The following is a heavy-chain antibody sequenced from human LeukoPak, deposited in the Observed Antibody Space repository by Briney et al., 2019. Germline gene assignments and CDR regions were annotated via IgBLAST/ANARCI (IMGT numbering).Heavy chain of an antibody. CDR3: ARGLRGQSCGFYL. CDR1: GFTIGDSY. Sequence: GGSLSLSCAASGFTIGDSYTSWIRQAPGKGLEWVSHISSTSRYTNYTDSVKGRFTISRDNAKHSLYLQMNSLRAEDTALYYCARGLRGQSCGFYLWGRGTLVTVSS. D-gene: IGHD3-22*01. V-gene: IGHV3-11*06. J-gene: IGHJ4*02. CDR2: ISSTSRYT.